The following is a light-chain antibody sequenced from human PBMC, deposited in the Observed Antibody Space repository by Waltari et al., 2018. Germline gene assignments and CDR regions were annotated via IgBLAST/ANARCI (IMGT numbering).Light chain of an antibody. Sequence: SYVLTQPPSVSVAPGKTARIACGGNNIGAKSVHWYQERPGQATLLIIYYDSVRPSGIPERFSGSNSGNTATLTISRVEAGDEADYYCQVWDYDTAHLVFGGGTTLTVV. CDR2: YDS. V-gene: IGLV3-21*04. CDR3: QVWDYDTAHLV. J-gene: IGLJ3*02. CDR1: NIGAKS.